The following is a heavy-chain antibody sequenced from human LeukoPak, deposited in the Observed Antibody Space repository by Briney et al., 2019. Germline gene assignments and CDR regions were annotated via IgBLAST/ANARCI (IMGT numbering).Heavy chain of an antibody. D-gene: IGHD3-22*01. J-gene: IGHJ4*02. V-gene: IGHV1-18*01. CDR1: GYSFTSYG. CDR2: ISVYNNST. Sequence: GASVKVSCKASGYSFTSYGISWVRQAPGQGLEWMGWISVYNNSTNYAQNLQGRVTMTTDTSTSTAYMELRSLRSDDTAVYYCARDDYDTSGDLPFDYWGQGTLVIVSS. CDR3: ARDDYDTSGDLPFDY.